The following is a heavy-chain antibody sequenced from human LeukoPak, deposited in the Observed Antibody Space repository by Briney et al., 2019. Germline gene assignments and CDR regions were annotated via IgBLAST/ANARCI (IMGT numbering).Heavy chain of an antibody. J-gene: IGHJ4*02. CDR1: GGSFSDYY. V-gene: IGHV4-34*01. Sequence: SETLSLTCAVYGGSFSDYYWSWIRQPPGKGLEWIGEINHSGSTNYNPSLKSRVTISVDTSKNQFSLKLSSVTAADTAVYYCDYGDYWGQGTLVTVSS. CDR3: DYGDY. CDR2: INHSGST.